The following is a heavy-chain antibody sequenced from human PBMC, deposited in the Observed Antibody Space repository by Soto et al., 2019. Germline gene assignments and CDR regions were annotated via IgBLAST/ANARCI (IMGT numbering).Heavy chain of an antibody. D-gene: IGHD3-16*01. V-gene: IGHV3-53*01. CDR3: ASQSTYTFDY. J-gene: IGHJ4*02. CDR2: IYSGGST. CDR1: EFTVSSNH. Sequence: LRLSCAASEFTVSSNHMSWVRQAPGKGLEWVSVIYSGGSTYYADSVKGRFTISRDHSENTLYLQMNSLRAEDTAFYYCASQSTYTFDYWGQGTLVTVSS.